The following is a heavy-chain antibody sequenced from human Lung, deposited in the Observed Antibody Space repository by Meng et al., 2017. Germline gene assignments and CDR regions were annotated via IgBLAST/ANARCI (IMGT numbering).Heavy chain of an antibody. V-gene: IGHV3-30*04. D-gene: IGHD6-19*01. CDR1: GFTFSSHP. Sequence: GESLKISCAASGFTFSSHPMHWVRPAPGKGLEWVAIITDAGNNKYYAESVKGRFTVSRDNSNNMVYLQMTSLRPEDTAVYYCARDSGASSGWNWFDPWGQGTLVTVSS. CDR3: ARDSGASSGWNWFDP. J-gene: IGHJ5*02. CDR2: ITDAGNNK.